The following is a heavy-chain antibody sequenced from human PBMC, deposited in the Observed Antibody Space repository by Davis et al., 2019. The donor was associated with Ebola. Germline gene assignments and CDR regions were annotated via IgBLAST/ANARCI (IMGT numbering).Heavy chain of an antibody. J-gene: IGHJ3*02. Sequence: AASVKVSCKASGYTFINYGITWVRQAPGQSLEWMGRINPNSGGTNYAQKFQGRVTVTRDTSTTTVYMDLSSLRSEDTALYYCTTPGGQDSGYDVFDIWGQGTMVTVSS. CDR1: GYTFINYG. V-gene: IGHV1-2*06. D-gene: IGHD5-12*01. CDR3: TTPGGQDSGYDVFDI. CDR2: INPNSGGT.